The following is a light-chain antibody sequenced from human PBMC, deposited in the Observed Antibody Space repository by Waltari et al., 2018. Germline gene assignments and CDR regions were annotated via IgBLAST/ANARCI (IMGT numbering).Light chain of an antibody. CDR3: GAWDDNVNGPV. V-gene: IGLV1-44*01. Sequence: QSVLTQPPSASGTPGQRVTISCSGGSSNLGSNTVNWYQQLPGSAPKLLIYYNSQRPSGVPDRFSGSKSGTSASLAISGLQSEDEADFYCGAWDDNVNGPVFGGGTRLTVL. CDR1: SSNLGSNT. J-gene: IGLJ3*02. CDR2: YNS.